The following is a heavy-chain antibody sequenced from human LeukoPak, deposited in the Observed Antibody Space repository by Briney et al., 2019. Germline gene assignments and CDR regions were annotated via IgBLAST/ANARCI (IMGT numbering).Heavy chain of an antibody. CDR1: GGSISSGGYY. CDR2: IYYSGST. CDR3: AGGVCGGDCYRPGNMPYYYYYGMDV. Sequence: SQTLSLTCTVSGGSISSGGYYWSWIRQHPGKGLEWIGYIYYSGSTYYNTSLKSRVTISVDTSKNQFSLKLSSVTAADTAVYYCAGGVCGGDCYRPGNMPYYYYYGMDVWGQGTTVTVSS. J-gene: IGHJ6*02. D-gene: IGHD2-21*02. V-gene: IGHV4-31*03.